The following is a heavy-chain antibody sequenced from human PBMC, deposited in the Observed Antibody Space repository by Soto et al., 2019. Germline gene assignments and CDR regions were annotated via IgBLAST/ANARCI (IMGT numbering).Heavy chain of an antibody. D-gene: IGHD3-10*01. CDR3: ESGWFGEFVYYFDY. Sequence: ASVKVSCKASVYTFTSYGISWVRQAPGQGLEWMGWISLYNGNTNNAQKLQGRVNMTTDTSTSTAYMELRSLRSDDTAVYYCESGWFGEFVYYFDYWGQGTLVTVSS. CDR1: VYTFTSYG. CDR2: ISLYNGNT. J-gene: IGHJ4*02. V-gene: IGHV1-18*01.